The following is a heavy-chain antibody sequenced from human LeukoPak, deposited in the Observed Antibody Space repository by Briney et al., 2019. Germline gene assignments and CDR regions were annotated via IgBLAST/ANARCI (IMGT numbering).Heavy chain of an antibody. CDR3: ARRYCSGGTCYGTYYFDS. CDR1: GGSFSGYY. D-gene: IGHD2-15*01. Sequence: PSETLSLTCAVYGGSFSGYYWSWIRQPPGKGLEWIGEINHSGSTNYNPSLKSRVTISVDTSKNQFSLKLSSVTAADTAVYYCARRYCSGGTCYGTYYFDSWGQGILVTVSS. J-gene: IGHJ4*02. V-gene: IGHV4-34*01. CDR2: INHSGST.